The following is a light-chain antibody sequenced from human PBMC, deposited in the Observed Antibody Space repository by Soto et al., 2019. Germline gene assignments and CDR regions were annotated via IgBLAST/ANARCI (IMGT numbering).Light chain of an antibody. CDR3: QQRSSWPWT. CDR1: QSVNNY. Sequence: EVVLNQSPATLSLSPGERATLSCRASQSVNNYLAWYQQKPGQAPRLLIYDTSDRATGIPARFSGSGSGTDFTLTISSLGPEDFAVFYCQQRSSWPWTFGQGTKVDNK. CDR2: DTS. V-gene: IGKV3-11*01. J-gene: IGKJ1*01.